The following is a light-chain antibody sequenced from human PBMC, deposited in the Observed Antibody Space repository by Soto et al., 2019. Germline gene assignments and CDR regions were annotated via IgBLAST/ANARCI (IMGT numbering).Light chain of an antibody. V-gene: IGLV2-23*01. CDR3: CSFAGFGTYV. Sequence: QSVLTQPASVSGSPGQSLTISCSGTSSDVGSYNLVSWYQRHPGKAPKLMIYEGSKRPSGVSHRFSGSRSGNTASLTISGLQAEDGADYYCCSFAGFGTYVLXTGTKVTVL. J-gene: IGLJ1*01. CDR2: EGS. CDR1: SSDVGSYNL.